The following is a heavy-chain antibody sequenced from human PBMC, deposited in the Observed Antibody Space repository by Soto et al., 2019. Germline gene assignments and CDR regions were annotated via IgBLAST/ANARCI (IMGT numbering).Heavy chain of an antibody. CDR1: GGSISSYY. Sequence: PSETLSLTCTVSGGSISSYYWSWIRQPPGKGLEWIGYIYYSGSTNYNPSLKSRVTISVDTSKNQFSLKLSSVTAADTAVYYCARSEHPAKGRSGFTMIVVGRYYYYGMDVWGQGTTVTVSS. D-gene: IGHD3-22*01. V-gene: IGHV4-59*01. J-gene: IGHJ6*02. CDR3: ARSEHPAKGRSGFTMIVVGRYYYYGMDV. CDR2: IYYSGST.